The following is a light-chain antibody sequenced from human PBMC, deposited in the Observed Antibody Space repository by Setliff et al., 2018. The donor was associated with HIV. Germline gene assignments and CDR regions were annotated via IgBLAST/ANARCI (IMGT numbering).Light chain of an antibody. CDR3: TSFTSTSPYV. Sequence: LTQPASVSGSPGQSITISCTGTSSDVGGYKYVSWYQHHPGKAPKLLIYEVNNRPSGVSNRFSGSKSGNTASLTISGLQAEDEANYFCTSFTSTSPYVFGTGTKVTVL. V-gene: IGLV2-14*01. CDR1: SSDVGGYKY. J-gene: IGLJ1*01. CDR2: EVN.